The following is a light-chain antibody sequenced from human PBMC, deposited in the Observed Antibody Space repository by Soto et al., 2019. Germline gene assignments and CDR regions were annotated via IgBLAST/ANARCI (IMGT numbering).Light chain of an antibody. CDR1: QSISSY. CDR3: QQSYSTPTWT. V-gene: IGKV1-39*01. Sequence: DILMTQSPSSLSASVGDRVTITCRASQSISSYLNWYQQKQGKAPKLLIYAASSLQSGVPSRFSGSGSGTDFTLTISGLQPEDVATYYCQQSYSTPTWTFGQGTKVE. CDR2: AAS. J-gene: IGKJ1*01.